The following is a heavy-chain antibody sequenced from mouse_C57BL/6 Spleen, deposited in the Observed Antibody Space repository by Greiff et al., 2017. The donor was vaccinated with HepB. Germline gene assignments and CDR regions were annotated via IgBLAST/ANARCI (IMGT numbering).Heavy chain of an antibody. CDR2: ISSGSSTI. Sequence: EVKLVESGGGLVKPGGSLKLSCAASGFTFSDYGMHWVRQAPEKGLEWVAYISSGSSTIYYADTVKGRFTISRDNAKNTLFLQMTSLRSEDTAMYYCARPHYDYAWFAYWGQGTLVTVSA. CDR1: GFTFSDYG. J-gene: IGHJ3*01. V-gene: IGHV5-17*01. D-gene: IGHD2-4*01. CDR3: ARPHYDYAWFAY.